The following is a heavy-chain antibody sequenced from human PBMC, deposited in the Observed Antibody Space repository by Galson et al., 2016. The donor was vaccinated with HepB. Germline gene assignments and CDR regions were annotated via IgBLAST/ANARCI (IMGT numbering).Heavy chain of an antibody. V-gene: IGHV3-21*01. CDR3: ARLVSVALGLDY. CDR2: ITSVSTHT. Sequence: SLRLSCVASGFTFSSYAMHWVRQSPGKAPEWVSAITSVSTHTYYADSVRGRFTISRDHAKNSLYLQMTSLKVKDTAIYYCARLVSVALGLDYWGPGTLVTVSS. J-gene: IGHJ4*02. D-gene: IGHD6-6*01. CDR1: GFTFSSYA.